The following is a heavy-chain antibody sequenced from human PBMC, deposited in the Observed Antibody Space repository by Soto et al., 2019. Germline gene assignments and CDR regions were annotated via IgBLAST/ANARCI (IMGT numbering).Heavy chain of an antibody. CDR2: ISSSSSTI. D-gene: IGHD3-3*01. CDR1: GFTFSSYS. CDR3: ARGVHDFWSGYYGDYYYYMDV. J-gene: IGHJ6*03. Sequence: EVQLVESGGGLVQPGGSLRLSCAASGFTFSSYSMNWVRQAPGKGLEWVSYISSSSSTIYYADSVKGRFTISRDNAKNSLYLQMNSLRAEDTAVYYCARGVHDFWSGYYGDYYYYMDVWGKGTTVTVSS. V-gene: IGHV3-48*01.